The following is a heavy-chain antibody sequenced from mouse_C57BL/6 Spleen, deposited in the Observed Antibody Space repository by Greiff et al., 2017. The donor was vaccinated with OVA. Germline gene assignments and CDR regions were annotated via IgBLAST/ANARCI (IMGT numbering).Heavy chain of an antibody. V-gene: IGHV1-19*01. D-gene: IGHD1-1*01. J-gene: IGHJ1*03. CDR1: GYAFTDYY. Sequence: EVMLVESGPVLVKPGASVKMSCKASGYAFTDYYMNWVKQSHGQSLEWIGVINPYNGGTSYNQKFKGKATLTVDKSSSTAYMELNSLTSEDSAVYYCAAYYGSSYDWYFDVWGTGTTVTVSS. CDR3: AAYYGSSYDWYFDV. CDR2: INPYNGGT.